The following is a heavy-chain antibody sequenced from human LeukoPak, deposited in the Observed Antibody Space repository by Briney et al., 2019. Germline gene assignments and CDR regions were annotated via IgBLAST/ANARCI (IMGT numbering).Heavy chain of an antibody. CDR3: ASLAYYYGSGTPYYIDV. J-gene: IGHJ6*03. V-gene: IGHV4-30-2*01. Sequence: ASETLSLTCTVSGGSISSGGYYWSWIRQPPGKGLEWIGYIYHSGSTYYNPSLKSRVTISVDRSKNQFSLKLSSVTAADTAVYYCASLAYYYGSGTPYYIDVWGKGTTVTVSS. CDR2: IYHSGST. D-gene: IGHD3-10*01. CDR1: GGSISSGGYY.